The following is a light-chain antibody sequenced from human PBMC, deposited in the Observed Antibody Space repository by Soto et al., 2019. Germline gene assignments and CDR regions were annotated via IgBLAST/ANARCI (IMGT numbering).Light chain of an antibody. Sequence: EIVLTQSPGPLSLSPGERATLSCRASQSVSSSYLAWYQQKPGQAPRLLIYGASSRATGIPDRFSGSGSGTDFTLTISILEPEDFAVYCCQQYGSSPWTFGQGTKVEI. J-gene: IGKJ1*01. CDR3: QQYGSSPWT. CDR1: QSVSSSY. V-gene: IGKV3-20*01. CDR2: GAS.